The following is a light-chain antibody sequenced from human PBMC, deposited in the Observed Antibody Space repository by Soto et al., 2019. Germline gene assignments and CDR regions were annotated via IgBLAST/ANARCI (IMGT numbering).Light chain of an antibody. J-gene: IGLJ1*01. V-gene: IGLV2-23*02. CDR1: SSDVGSYNL. CDR3: CSFARSRIL. Sequence: QSVLTQPASVSGSPGQSVTISCTGTSSDVGSYNLVSWYQQHPGKAPQLMIYEVNERPAGVSNRFSGSKSGNTASLTISGLQPEDEADYYCCSFARSRILFGTGTKVTVL. CDR2: EVN.